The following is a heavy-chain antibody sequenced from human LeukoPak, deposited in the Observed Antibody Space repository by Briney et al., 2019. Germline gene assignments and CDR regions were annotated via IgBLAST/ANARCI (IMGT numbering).Heavy chain of an antibody. CDR1: GFSLTTSGVG. J-gene: IGHJ4*02. V-gene: IGHV2-5*01. CDR3: ARLVGDFDY. D-gene: IGHD1-26*01. Sequence: SGPTLVKPTQTLTLTCTFSGFSLTTSGVGVGWIRQPPGKALEWLAVIYWNDDKRYSPSLKSRLTITKDTSKNQVVLTMTNMDPVDTATYYCARLVGDFDYWGQGTLVTVSS. CDR2: IYWNDDK.